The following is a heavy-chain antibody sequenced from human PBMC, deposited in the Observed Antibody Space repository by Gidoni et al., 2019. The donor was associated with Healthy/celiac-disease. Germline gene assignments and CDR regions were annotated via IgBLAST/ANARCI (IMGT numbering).Heavy chain of an antibody. J-gene: IGHJ3*02. D-gene: IGHD3-3*01. Sequence: QVTLRESGPALVKPTQTLTLTCTFSGFSLSTSGMCVSWIRQPPGKALEWLALIDWDDDKYYSTSLKTRLTISKDTSKNQVVLTMTNMDPVDTATYYCARITTISYDVADGAFDIWGQGTMVTVSS. CDR1: GFSLSTSGMC. V-gene: IGHV2-70*01. CDR3: ARITTISYDVADGAFDI. CDR2: IDWDDDK.